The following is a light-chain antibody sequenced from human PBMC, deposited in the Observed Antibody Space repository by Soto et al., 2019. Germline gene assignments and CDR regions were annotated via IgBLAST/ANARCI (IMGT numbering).Light chain of an antibody. Sequence: EVVMTQSPATLSASPGERVILSCRASQNIGSNLAWYQQRPGQAPRLLIYGASNRATGTPDRFSGSGSGTDFTLTISRLEPEDFAVYFCQQYDNLSWTFGQGTKVDIK. CDR2: GAS. CDR1: QNIGSN. CDR3: QQYDNLSWT. V-gene: IGKV3D-15*01. J-gene: IGKJ1*01.